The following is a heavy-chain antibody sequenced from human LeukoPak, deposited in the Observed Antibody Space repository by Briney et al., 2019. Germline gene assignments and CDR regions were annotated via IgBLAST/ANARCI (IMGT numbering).Heavy chain of an antibody. J-gene: IGHJ4*02. CDR2: ISGSGDST. CDR3: ARVQGGGFRTADF. CDR1: GFTFSNYA. D-gene: IGHD3-10*01. Sequence: GGSLRLSCAASGFTFSNYAMRWVRQAPGKGLEWVSGISGSGDSTYYADSVKGRFTISRDNSRNTVVLQMNSLRGEDTAIYYCARVQGGGFRTADFWGQGTVVTVSS. V-gene: IGHV3-23*01.